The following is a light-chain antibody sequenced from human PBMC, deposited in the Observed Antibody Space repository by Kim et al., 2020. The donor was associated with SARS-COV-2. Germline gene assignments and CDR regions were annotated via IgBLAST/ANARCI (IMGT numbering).Light chain of an antibody. CDR3: QTWGTGIVV. CDR2: LNSDGSH. J-gene: IGLJ2*01. Sequence: ASVKVTCTLSSGPSTYAIAWHQQQPEKGPRYLMKLNSDGSHSKGDGIPDRFSGSSSGAERYLTISSLQSEDEADYYCQTWGTGIVVFGGGTQLTVL. CDR1: SGPSTYA. V-gene: IGLV4-69*01.